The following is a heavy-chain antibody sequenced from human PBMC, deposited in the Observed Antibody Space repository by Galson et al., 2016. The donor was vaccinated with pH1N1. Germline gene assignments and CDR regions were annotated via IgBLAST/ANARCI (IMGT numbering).Heavy chain of an antibody. D-gene: IGHD1-14*01. CDR3: AKARATGIVNTGDFDY. V-gene: IGHV3-23*01. Sequence: SLRLSCAASGFTFNSYKMHWVRQAPGKGLEWVSAITFTGGSTYYADDVKGRFTFSRDTSKNTSYLQMNSLRVEDTAVYYCAKARATGIVNTGDFDYWGQGTLVTVSS. J-gene: IGHJ4*02. CDR2: ITFTGGST. CDR1: GFTFNSYK.